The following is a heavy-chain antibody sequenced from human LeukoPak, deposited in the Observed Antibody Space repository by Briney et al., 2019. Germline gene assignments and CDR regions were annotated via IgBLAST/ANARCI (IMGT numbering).Heavy chain of an antibody. V-gene: IGHV3-23*01. CDR3: AMGLGYCTNGVCSYFDY. Sequence: GGSLRLSCAASGFTFSSYAMSWVRQAPGKGLEWVSAISGSGGSTYYADSVKGRFTISRDNSKNTLYLQMNGLRAEDTAVYYCAMGLGYCTNGVCSYFDYWGQGTLVTVSS. CDR1: GFTFSSYA. CDR2: ISGSGGST. D-gene: IGHD2-8*01. J-gene: IGHJ4*02.